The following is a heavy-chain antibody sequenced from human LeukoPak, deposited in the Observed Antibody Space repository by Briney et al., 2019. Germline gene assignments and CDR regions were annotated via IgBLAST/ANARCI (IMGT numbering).Heavy chain of an antibody. Sequence: GGSLRLSCAASGFTFSTYWMSWVRQAPGKGLEWVASIKQNGNETYYVDSVKGRITISRDNAKNSLYLQMNSLRAEDTAVYYCARDRVTIFGVVIINDYYYYMDVWGKGTTVTVSS. CDR3: ARDRVTIFGVVIINDYYYYMDV. J-gene: IGHJ6*03. CDR1: GFTFSTYW. D-gene: IGHD3-3*01. V-gene: IGHV3-7*01. CDR2: IKQNGNET.